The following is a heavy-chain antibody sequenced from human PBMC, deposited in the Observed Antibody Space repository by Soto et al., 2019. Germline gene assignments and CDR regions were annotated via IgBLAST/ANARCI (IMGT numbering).Heavy chain of an antibody. D-gene: IGHD2-2*01. J-gene: IGHJ6*02. Sequence: GSLRLSCAASGFTFSDYYMSWIRQAPGKGLEWVSYISSSGSTIYYADSVKGRFTISRDNAKNSLYLQMNSLRAEDTAVYYCANAGERRYCSSTSCSHYYYYGMDVWGQGTTVTVSS. CDR1: GFTFSDYY. V-gene: IGHV3-11*01. CDR2: ISSSGSTI. CDR3: ANAGERRYCSSTSCSHYYYYGMDV.